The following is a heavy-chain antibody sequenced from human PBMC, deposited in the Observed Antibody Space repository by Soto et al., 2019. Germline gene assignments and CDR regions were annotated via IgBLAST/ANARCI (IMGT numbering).Heavy chain of an antibody. J-gene: IGHJ6*02. V-gene: IGHV1-3*01. CDR3: VREYYGKDA. Sequence: AASGKVSCKATGYTFTNYAMHSLRQARGQKLAWMGCINVSNGNPKYSQKFQDRVTITRDTPARTHYVELSNQRYEDTTVCDCVREYYGKDAWGQGTTVTLSS. CDR1: GYTFTNYA. CDR2: INVSNGNP.